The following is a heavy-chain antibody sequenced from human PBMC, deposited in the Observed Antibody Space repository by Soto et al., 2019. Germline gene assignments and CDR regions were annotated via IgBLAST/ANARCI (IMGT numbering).Heavy chain of an antibody. CDR1: GFSFSNAW. J-gene: IGHJ4*02. CDR2: IKSEGSGGTT. V-gene: IGHV3-15*07. D-gene: IGHD1-26*01. CDR3: AYYRATSARHVDF. Sequence: EVQLVESGGGLVKPGGSLRLSCAASGFSFSNAWMKWVRQAPGKGLEWVGRIKSEGSGGTTDHAAAVKGRFIISRDDSKNMLFLQMDSLIAEDSAVYYCAYYRATSARHVDFWGQGTLVTVSS.